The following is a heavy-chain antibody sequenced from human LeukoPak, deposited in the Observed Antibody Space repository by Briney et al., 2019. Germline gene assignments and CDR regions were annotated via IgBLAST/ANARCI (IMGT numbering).Heavy chain of an antibody. Sequence: GASVKVSCKVSGYTLTKLSMHWVRQAPGKGLEWMGGFDPEDGETIYAQKFQGRVTMTEDTSTDTAYMELSSLRSEDTAVYYWATVSLGYCSSTSCPEVDYWGQGTLVTVSS. D-gene: IGHD2-2*01. CDR3: ATVSLGYCSSTSCPEVDY. CDR2: FDPEDGET. V-gene: IGHV1-24*01. J-gene: IGHJ4*02. CDR1: GYTLTKLS.